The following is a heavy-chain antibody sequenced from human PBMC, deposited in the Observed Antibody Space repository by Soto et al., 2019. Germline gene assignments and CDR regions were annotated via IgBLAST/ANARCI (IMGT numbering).Heavy chain of an antibody. V-gene: IGHV1-69*01. J-gene: IGHJ4*02. CDR1: GVTFSSYA. D-gene: IGHD3-22*01. CDR3: AREGYYDSSGYYPY. CDR2: IIPIFGTA. Sequence: QVQLVQSGAEVKKPGSSVKVSCKASGVTFSSYAISWVRQAPGQGLEWMGGIIPIFGTANYAQKFQGRVTITADESTSTAYMALRSLRSEDTAVYYCAREGYYDSSGYYPYWGQGTLVTVSS.